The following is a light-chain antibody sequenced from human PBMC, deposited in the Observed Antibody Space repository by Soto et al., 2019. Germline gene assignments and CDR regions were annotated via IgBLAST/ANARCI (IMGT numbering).Light chain of an antibody. CDR2: SDN. J-gene: IGLJ2*01. Sequence: QAVVTQPPSASGTPGQRVTISCSGSRSSIGTNTVTWYQQLPGTAPKLLIYSDNQRPSGVPDRFSGSKSGTYASLAISALQSDDEAAYYCAAWDVRFVVFGGGTKLTVL. CDR1: RSSIGTNT. V-gene: IGLV1-44*01. CDR3: AAWDVRFVV.